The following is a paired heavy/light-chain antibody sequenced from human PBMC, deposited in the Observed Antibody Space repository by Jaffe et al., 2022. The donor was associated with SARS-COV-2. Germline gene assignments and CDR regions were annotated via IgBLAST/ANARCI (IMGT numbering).Heavy chain of an antibody. Sequence: QVQLQQWGAGLLKPSETLSLTCAVYGGSFSGYYWSWIRQPPGKGLEWIGEINHSGSTNYNPSLKSRVTISVDTSKNQFSLKLSSVTAADTAVYYCAGRPYEYSSSRYYYGMDVWGQGTTVTVSS. CDR2: INHSGST. J-gene: IGHJ6*02. V-gene: IGHV4-34*01. D-gene: IGHD6-6*01. CDR3: AGRPYEYSSSRYYYGMDV. CDR1: GGSFSGYY.
Light chain of an antibody. CDR1: SSDVGGYNY. V-gene: IGLV2-14*01. CDR3: SSYTSSSTLV. J-gene: IGLJ1*01. Sequence: QSALTQPASVSGSPGQSITISCTGTSSDVGGYNYVSWYQQHPGKAPKLMIYDVSNRPSGVSNRFSGSKSGNTASLTISGLQAEDEADYYCSSYTSSSTLVFGTGTKVTVL. CDR2: DVS.